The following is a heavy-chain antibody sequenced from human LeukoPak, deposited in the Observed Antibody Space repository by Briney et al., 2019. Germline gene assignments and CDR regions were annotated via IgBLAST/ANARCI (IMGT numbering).Heavy chain of an antibody. CDR1: GGSIGSYY. CDR2: IYYSGST. CDR3: ARGSIVVAGDFDY. V-gene: IGHV4-59*01. J-gene: IGHJ4*02. Sequence: SETLSLTCTVSGGSIGSYYWSWIRQPPGKGLEWIGYIYYSGSTNYNPSLKSRVTISVDTSKNQFSLKLSSVTAADTAVYYCARGSIVVAGDFDYWGQGTLVTVSS. D-gene: IGHD6-19*01.